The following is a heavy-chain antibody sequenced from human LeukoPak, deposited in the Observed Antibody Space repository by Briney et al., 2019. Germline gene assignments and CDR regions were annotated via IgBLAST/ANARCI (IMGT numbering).Heavy chain of an antibody. J-gene: IGHJ6*03. Sequence: PSETLSLTCTVSGGSISSYYWSWIRQPPGKGLEWIGYIYYSGSTKYNPSLKSRVATSADATTNHLSLQLSSLTAADTAVYYCASESSSSSWYYFYHMDVWGKGTTVTLSS. D-gene: IGHD6-13*01. CDR1: GGSISSYY. CDR3: ASESSSSSWYYFYHMDV. V-gene: IGHV4-59*01. CDR2: IYYSGST.